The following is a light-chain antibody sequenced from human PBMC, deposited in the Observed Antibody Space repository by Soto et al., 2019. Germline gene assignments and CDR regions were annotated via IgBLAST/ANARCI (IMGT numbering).Light chain of an antibody. V-gene: IGKV4-1*01. CDR1: QSILLSSNNKNY. CDR2: WAS. Sequence: DIVMTQSPDSLAVSLGERATINCRSSQSILLSSNNKNYLAWYQQKPGQPPKLLIYWASTRESGVPDRFSGSGSGTDFPLTIRSLQAEDVAVYYCQQYYSTPPTFGQGTKVEIK. CDR3: QQYYSTPPT. J-gene: IGKJ1*01.